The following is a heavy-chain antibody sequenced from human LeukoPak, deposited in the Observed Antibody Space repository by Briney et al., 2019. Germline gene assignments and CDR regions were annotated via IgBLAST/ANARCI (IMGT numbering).Heavy chain of an antibody. CDR3: TSNPLRCSGGSCYPFDY. CDR1: GFTFSGSA. V-gene: IGHV3-73*01. J-gene: IGHJ4*02. Sequence: TGGSLRLSRAASGFTFSGSAMHWVRQASGKGLEWVGRIRSKANSYATAYAASVKGRFTISRDDSKNTAYLQMNSLKTEDTAVYYCTSNPLRCSGGSCYPFDYWGQGTLVTVSS. CDR2: IRSKANSYAT. D-gene: IGHD2-15*01.